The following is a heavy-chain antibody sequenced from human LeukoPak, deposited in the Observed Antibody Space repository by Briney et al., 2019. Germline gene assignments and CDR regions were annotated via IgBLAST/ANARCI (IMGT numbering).Heavy chain of an antibody. J-gene: IGHJ5*02. CDR3: ARDARYGDYGWFDP. CDR1: GGSISSYY. Sequence: SETLSLTCTVSGGSISSYYWSWIRQPAGKGLEWIGRIYTSGSTNYNPSLKSRVTMSVDTSKNQFSLKLSSVTAADTAVYYCARDARYGDYGWFDPWGQGTLVTVPS. CDR2: IYTSGST. V-gene: IGHV4-4*07. D-gene: IGHD4-17*01.